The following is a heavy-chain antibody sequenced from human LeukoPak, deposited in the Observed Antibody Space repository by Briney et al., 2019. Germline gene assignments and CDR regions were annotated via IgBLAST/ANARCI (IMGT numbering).Heavy chain of an antibody. CDR1: GFTLSNYG. CDR3: ARADDYSNYVSYYYYYYGMDV. Sequence: PGGSLRLSCVASGFTLSNYGMSWVRQAPGKGLEWVSSISSSSSYIYYADSVKGRFTISRDNAKNSLYLQMNSLRAEDTAVYYCARADDYSNYVSYYYYYYGMDVWGQGTTVTVSS. D-gene: IGHD4-11*01. CDR2: ISSSSSYI. V-gene: IGHV3-21*01. J-gene: IGHJ6*02.